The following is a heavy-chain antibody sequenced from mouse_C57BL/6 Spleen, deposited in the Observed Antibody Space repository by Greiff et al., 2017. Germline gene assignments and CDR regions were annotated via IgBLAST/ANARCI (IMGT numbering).Heavy chain of an antibody. CDR3: ARGYDGYPYAMDY. CDR1: GYTFTPYP. CDR2: FHPYNDDT. J-gene: IGHJ4*01. V-gene: IGHV1-47*01. D-gene: IGHD2-3*01. Sequence: QVQLQQSGAELVKPGASVKMSCKASGYTFTPYPIEWMKQNHGKSLEWIGNFHPYNDDTKYNEKFKGKATLTVEKASSTVYLELSRLTSDDSAVYYCARGYDGYPYAMDYWGQGTSVTVSS.